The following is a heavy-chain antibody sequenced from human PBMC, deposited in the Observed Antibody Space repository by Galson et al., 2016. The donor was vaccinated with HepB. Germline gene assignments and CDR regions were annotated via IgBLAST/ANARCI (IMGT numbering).Heavy chain of an antibody. V-gene: IGHV3-11*01. D-gene: IGHD3-10*01. CDR2: ITSSGSTI. CDR1: GFTFSGYY. CDR3: ARDYGPGGQIQKYDY. Sequence: SLRLSCAASGFTFSGYYMSWIRQAPGKGLEWISYITSSGSTIYYADSVKGRFTISRDNAQNSLYLPINNLRPEDTAVYYCARDYGPGGQIQKYDYWGQGTLVTVSS. J-gene: IGHJ4*02.